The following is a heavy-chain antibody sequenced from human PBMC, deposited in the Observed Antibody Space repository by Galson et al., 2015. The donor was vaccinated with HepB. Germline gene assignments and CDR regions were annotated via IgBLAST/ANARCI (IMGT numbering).Heavy chain of an antibody. CDR3: ARSVYDYWSGSSYYKYYMDV. J-gene: IGHJ6*03. D-gene: IGHD3-3*01. CDR2: IFSNDEK. V-gene: IGHV2-26*01. Sequence: PALVKPTQTLTLTCTVSGFSLSDYKTGVTWIRQPPGRALEWLAHIFSNDEKFHNTSLKTRVSISKDTSKGQVVLTMTNMDTVDTATYYCARSVYDYWSGSSYYKYYMDVWGKGTTVTVSS. CDR1: GFSLSDYKTG.